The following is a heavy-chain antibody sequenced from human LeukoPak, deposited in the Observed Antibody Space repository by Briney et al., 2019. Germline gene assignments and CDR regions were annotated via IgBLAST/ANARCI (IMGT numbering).Heavy chain of an antibody. Sequence: PGGSLRLSCAASGFTFSSYGMHWVRQAPGKGLEWVAVISYDGSNKYYADSVKGRFTISRDNSKNTLYLQMNSLRDEDTAVYYCAKPYSSGWYFPPPWGQGTLVTVSS. CDR2: ISYDGSNK. J-gene: IGHJ5*02. V-gene: IGHV3-30*18. CDR3: AKPYSSGWYFPPP. D-gene: IGHD6-19*01. CDR1: GFTFSSYG.